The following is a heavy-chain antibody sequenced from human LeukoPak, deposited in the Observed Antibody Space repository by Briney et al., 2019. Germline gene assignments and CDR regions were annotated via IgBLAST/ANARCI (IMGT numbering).Heavy chain of an antibody. CDR3: ARLYSGGYTRLDP. D-gene: IGHD1-26*01. CDR1: GGSISGFH. V-gene: IGHV4-59*08. CDR2: IYYSGGT. Sequence: PSETLSLTCTVSGGSISGFHWSWIRQPPGKGLDYIGDIYYSGGTNYNPSLKSRVTISVDTSKNQFSLKLSSVTAADTAVYYCARLYSGGYTRLDPWGQGTLVTVSS. J-gene: IGHJ5*02.